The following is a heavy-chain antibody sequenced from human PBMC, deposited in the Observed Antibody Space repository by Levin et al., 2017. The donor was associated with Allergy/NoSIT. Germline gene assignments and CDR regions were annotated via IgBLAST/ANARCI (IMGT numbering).Heavy chain of an antibody. CDR2: MKYRGTA. V-gene: IGHV4-34*01. D-gene: IGHD3-16*01. CDR3: ARMGEGWFDL. CDR1: GESFRDYY. J-gene: IGHJ5*02. Sequence: SETLSLTCAFYGESFRDYYWTWIRQTPEKGLECIGEMKYRGTANYAPSLRSRVTISIDKPKKQFSLNLQSLTAADTGVYFCARMGEGWFDLWGQGTLVSVSS.